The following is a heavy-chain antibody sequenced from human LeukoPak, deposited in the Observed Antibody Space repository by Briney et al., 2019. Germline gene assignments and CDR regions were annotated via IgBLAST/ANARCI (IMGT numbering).Heavy chain of an antibody. D-gene: IGHD4-23*01. J-gene: IGHJ4*02. CDR3: ARHLTYGGWNS. V-gene: IGHV3-74*01. CDR1: GFTFSSYW. Sequence: PGGSLRLSCAASGFTFSSYWMQWVRQTPGMGLVWVSRIYSDGSSTSYADSVKGRFTISRDNAKNTLYLQMNSLRAEDTAVYYCARHLTYGGWNSWGQGTLVTVSS. CDR2: IYSDGSST.